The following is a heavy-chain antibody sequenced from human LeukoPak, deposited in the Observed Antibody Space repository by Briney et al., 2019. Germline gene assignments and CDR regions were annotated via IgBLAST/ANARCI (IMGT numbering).Heavy chain of an antibody. D-gene: IGHD2-2*01. V-gene: IGHV3-9*01. J-gene: IGHJ6*02. CDR1: GFTFDDYA. Sequence: GRSLRLSCAASGFTFDDYAMHWVRQVTGRGLEWVARVNWSGDSVGYADSVKGRFTISRDKAKTSLYLQMNSLKTEDTALYFCAKDYRRTSADAFGYYGMDVWGQGTTVTVAS. CDR3: AKDYRRTSADAFGYYGMDV. CDR2: VNWSGDSV.